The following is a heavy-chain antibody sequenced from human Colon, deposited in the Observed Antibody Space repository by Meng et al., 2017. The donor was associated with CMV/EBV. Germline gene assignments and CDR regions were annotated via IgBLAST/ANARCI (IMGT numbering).Heavy chain of an antibody. J-gene: IGHJ3*02. CDR3: TRDFVGFSTEDYYGFSPFDI. V-gene: IGHV1-18*01. CDR1: GYTFTSYG. CDR2: ISAYNGNT. D-gene: IGHD3-22*01. Sequence: ASVKVSCKASGYTFTSYGISWVRQAPGQGLEWMGWISAYNGNTYYAQKLQDRVTMTTDTPTSTAAMELRGLRSDDTAVYYCTRDFVGFSTEDYYGFSPFDIWGQGTMVTVSS.